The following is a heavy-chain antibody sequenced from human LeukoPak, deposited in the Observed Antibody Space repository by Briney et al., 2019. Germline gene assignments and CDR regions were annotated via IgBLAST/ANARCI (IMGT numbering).Heavy chain of an antibody. D-gene: IGHD2-21*02. CDR2: IYYIGST. Sequence: SETLSLTCTVSGGSFSGSSSYWGWIRQTPGMGLEWIATIYYIGSTYYNPSLKRRVTISVDTSKNQFSLRLSAVTAADTAVYYCARRPGGDRYYFNYWGQGTLVTVSS. CDR3: ARRPGGDRYYFNY. V-gene: IGHV4-39*01. CDR1: GGSFSGSSSY. J-gene: IGHJ4*02.